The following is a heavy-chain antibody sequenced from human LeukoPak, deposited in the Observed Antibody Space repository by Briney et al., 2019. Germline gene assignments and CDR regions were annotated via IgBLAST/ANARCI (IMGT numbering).Heavy chain of an antibody. Sequence: ETLSLTCAVYGGSFSGYYWSWFRQAPGKGLEWVSAITGGSDYTYYADSVKGRFTISRDNSKNTLYLQMNSLRAEDTAVYYRVKDEPGSGRYNWGQGTLVSVSS. V-gene: IGHV3-23*01. D-gene: IGHD6-19*01. J-gene: IGHJ4*02. CDR3: VKDEPGSGRYN. CDR2: ITGGSDYT. CDR1: GGSFSGYY.